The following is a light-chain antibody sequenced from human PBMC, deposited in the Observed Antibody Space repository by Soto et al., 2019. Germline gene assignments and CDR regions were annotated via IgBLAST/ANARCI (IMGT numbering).Light chain of an antibody. J-gene: IGKJ5*01. V-gene: IGKV3-20*01. CDR3: QQYGSSPIT. CDR1: QSVSSD. CDR2: GAS. Sequence: EIVMTQSPATLSVSPGETATLSGRASQSVSSDLAWYHQKPGQAPRLLIYGASTRATGIPARFSGSGSGTDFTLTINGLEPEDFAVYYCQQYGSSPITFGQGTRLEIK.